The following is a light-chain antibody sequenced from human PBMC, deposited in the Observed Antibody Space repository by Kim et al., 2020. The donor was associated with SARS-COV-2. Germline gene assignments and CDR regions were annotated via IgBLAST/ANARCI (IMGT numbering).Light chain of an antibody. CDR2: ASS. V-gene: IGKV1-39*01. J-gene: IGKJ2*01. CDR3: QQSYTTPYT. Sequence: SAYVGDRINITCRTNQNIATYLHWYQQKPGKAPNLLIYASSSLESGVPSRFSGSGSVTDFTLTIASLQPEDFATYYCQQSYTTPYTFGQGTKLEI. CDR1: QNIATY.